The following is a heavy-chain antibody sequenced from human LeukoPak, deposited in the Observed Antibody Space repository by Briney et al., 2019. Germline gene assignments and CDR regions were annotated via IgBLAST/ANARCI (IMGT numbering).Heavy chain of an antibody. CDR1: GFTFGDYA. CDR2: IRSKAYGGTT. D-gene: IGHD3-22*01. CDR3: TRLRPYYYDSSGSFDY. Sequence: GGSLRLSCTASGFTFGDYAMSWVRQAPGEGLAWVGFIRSKAYGGTTEYAASVKGRFTISRDDSKSIAYLQMNSLKTEDTAVYYCTRLRPYYYDSSGSFDYWGQGTLVTVSS. V-gene: IGHV3-49*04. J-gene: IGHJ4*02.